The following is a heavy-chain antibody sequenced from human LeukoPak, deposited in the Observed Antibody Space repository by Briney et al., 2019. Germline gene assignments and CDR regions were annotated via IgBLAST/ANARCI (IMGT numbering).Heavy chain of an antibody. CDR1: GGSMRSYY. D-gene: IGHD1-26*01. Sequence: SETLSLTCTVSGGSMRSYYWSGVRQSPRKGLEWIGNVYYSGSSNYNPSLESRVTISVDTSKNQFFLILSSVSAADTAVYYCARAYGGGYSYFDHWGQGTLVTVSS. V-gene: IGHV4-59*01. CDR3: ARAYGGGYSYFDH. J-gene: IGHJ4*02. CDR2: VYYSGSS.